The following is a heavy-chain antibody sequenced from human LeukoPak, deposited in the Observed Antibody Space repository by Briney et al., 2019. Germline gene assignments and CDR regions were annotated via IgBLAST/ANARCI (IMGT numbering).Heavy chain of an antibody. Sequence: AGGSLRLSCAASGFTLSSLAMHWVRQAPGKGLEWVSSSGTRSGTKYYADSVLGRFTISRDSAMNSVSLQINSLRAEDTAVYYCLLQMTYGELSDPDFRGRGTLVTVSS. D-gene: IGHD3-16*02. V-gene: IGHV3-21*01. J-gene: IGHJ4*02. CDR1: GFTLSSLA. CDR3: LLQMTYGELSDPDF. CDR2: SGTRSGTK.